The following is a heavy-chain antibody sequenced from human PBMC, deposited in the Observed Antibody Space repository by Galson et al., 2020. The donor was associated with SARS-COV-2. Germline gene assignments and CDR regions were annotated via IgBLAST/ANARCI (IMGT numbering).Heavy chain of an antibody. CDR1: GFTFSSYA. Sequence: LRLSCAASGFTFSSYAMHWVRQAPGKGLEWVAVISYDGSNKYYADSVKGRFTISRDNSKNTLYLQMNSLRAEDTAVYYCAREAYCGGDCYSVFDYWGQGTLVTVSS. V-gene: IGHV3-30*04. CDR3: AREAYCGGDCYSVFDY. CDR2: ISYDGSNK. D-gene: IGHD2-21*02. J-gene: IGHJ4*02.